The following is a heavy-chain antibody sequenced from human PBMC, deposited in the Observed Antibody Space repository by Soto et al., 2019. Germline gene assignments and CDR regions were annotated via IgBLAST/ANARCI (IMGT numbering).Heavy chain of an antibody. V-gene: IGHV5-10-1*01. J-gene: IGHJ4*02. Sequence: GESLKISCKGSGYIFTINWISWVRQMPGKGLEWMGRIDPSDSYTNYSPSYQGHVTISADKSISTAYLQWSSLKASDTAMYYCARHSGSYFWSQYYFDSWGQGTLVTVSS. CDR1: GYIFTINW. CDR3: ARHSGSYFWSQYYFDS. CDR2: IDPSDSYT. D-gene: IGHD1-26*01.